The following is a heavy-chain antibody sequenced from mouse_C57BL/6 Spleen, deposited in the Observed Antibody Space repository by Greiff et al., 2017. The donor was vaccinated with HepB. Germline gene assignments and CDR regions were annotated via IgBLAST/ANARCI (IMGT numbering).Heavy chain of an antibody. J-gene: IGHJ3*01. CDR2: IDPEDGDT. D-gene: IGHD1-1*01. CDR3: TLYYYGSPFAY. CDR1: GFNIKDYY. Sequence: EVQLQQSGAELVRPGASVKLSCTASGFNIKDYYMHWVKQRPEQGLEWIGRIDPEDGDTEYAPKFQGKATMTADTSSNTAYPQLSSLTSEDTAVYYCTLYYYGSPFAYWGQGTLVTVSA. V-gene: IGHV14-1*01.